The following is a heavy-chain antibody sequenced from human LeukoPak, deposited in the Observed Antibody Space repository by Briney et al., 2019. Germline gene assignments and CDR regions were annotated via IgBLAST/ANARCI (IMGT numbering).Heavy chain of an antibody. V-gene: IGHV3-21*01. CDR2: ISSSSTYV. CDR3: ARGDGNSMNY. J-gene: IGHJ4*02. CDR1: GFTFSSYS. D-gene: IGHD4-23*01. Sequence: GGSLRLSCAASGFTFSSYSVNWVRQAPGEGLEWVSFISSSSTYVYYADSVKGRFTISRDNAKNSLYLQMNSLRAEDTAVYYCARGDGNSMNYWGQGTLLTVSS.